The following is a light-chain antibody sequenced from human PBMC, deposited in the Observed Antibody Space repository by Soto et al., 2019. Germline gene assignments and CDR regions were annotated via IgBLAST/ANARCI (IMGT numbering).Light chain of an antibody. CDR2: DTS. J-gene: IGKJ1*01. Sequence: EIVMTQSPATLSVSPGESATLSCRASESINTNLAWYQQKPGQAPRLLLYDTSTRATGIPARFSGSGSGTEFTLTISSLQSEDSAVYYCQQYNNWPPRRTFGQGTKVE. V-gene: IGKV3-15*01. CDR3: QQYNNWPPRRT. CDR1: ESINTN.